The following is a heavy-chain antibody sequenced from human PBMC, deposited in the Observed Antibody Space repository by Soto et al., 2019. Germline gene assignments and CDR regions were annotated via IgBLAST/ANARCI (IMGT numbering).Heavy chain of an antibody. V-gene: IGHV1-18*01. J-gene: IGHJ4*02. CDR3: ARGRYGDY. CDR1: GYAFTTYG. D-gene: IGHD1-1*01. CDR2: ISAHNGNT. Sequence: QVHLVQSGAEVKKPGASVKVSCKGSGYAFTTYGITWVRQAPGQGLEWMGWISAHNGNTNYAQKLQGRVTVTRDTSTSTVYMELRSLSSDDTAVYYCARGRYGDYWGQGALVTVSS.